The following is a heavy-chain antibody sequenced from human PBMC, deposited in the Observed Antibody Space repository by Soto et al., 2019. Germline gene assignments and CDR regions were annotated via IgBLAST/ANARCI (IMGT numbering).Heavy chain of an antibody. D-gene: IGHD2-15*01. J-gene: IGHJ4*02. V-gene: IGHV3-30-3*01. CDR3: ARGILARWLQPGFDY. CDR1: GFTFSSYA. Sequence: QVQLVESGGGVVQPGRSLRLSCAASGFTFSSYAMHWVRQAPGKGLEWVAVISYDGSNKYYADSVKGRFTISRDNSKNTLYLQMNSLRAEDTAVYYCARGILARWLQPGFDYWGQGTLVTVSS. CDR2: ISYDGSNK.